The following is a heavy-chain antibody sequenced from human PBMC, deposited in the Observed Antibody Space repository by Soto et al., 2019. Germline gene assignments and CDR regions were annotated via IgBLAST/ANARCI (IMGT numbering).Heavy chain of an antibody. Sequence: EVQLVESGGGLVQPGGSLRLSCAASGFTVSSNYMSWVRQAPGKGLEWVSVIYSGGSTYYADSVKGRFTISRDNSKNTLYLQMNSLRAEDTAVYYCAIHSPYCSGGSYYPGNLDYWGQGTLVTVSS. CDR1: GFTVSSNY. J-gene: IGHJ4*02. D-gene: IGHD2-15*01. CDR3: AIHSPYCSGGSYYPGNLDY. CDR2: IYSGGST. V-gene: IGHV3-66*01.